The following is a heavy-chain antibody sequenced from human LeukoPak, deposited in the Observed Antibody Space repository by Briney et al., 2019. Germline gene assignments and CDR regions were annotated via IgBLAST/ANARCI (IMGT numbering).Heavy chain of an antibody. V-gene: IGHV3-23*01. D-gene: IGHD1-26*01. CDR3: GKYLQTSVGANDY. Sequence: PGGSLRLSCAASGFTFSSSPMNWVRQAPGKGLEWVSVISGSGGATFYGDSVQGRFTISRDNSRDTLYLQMNSLTAEDTAVYYCGKYLQTSVGANDYWGQGTLVTVSS. J-gene: IGHJ4*02. CDR1: GFTFSSSP. CDR2: ISGSGGAT.